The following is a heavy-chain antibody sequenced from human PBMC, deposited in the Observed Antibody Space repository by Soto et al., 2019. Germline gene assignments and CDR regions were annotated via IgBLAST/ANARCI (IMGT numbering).Heavy chain of an antibody. CDR3: ARDRLRYSWNNFPYYGSGMDG. V-gene: IGHV3-30-3*01. CDR1: GFTFSSYA. D-gene: IGHD1-1*01. Sequence: QVQLVESGGGVVQPGRSLRLSCAASGFTFSSYAMHWVRQAPGKGLEWVAVISYDGSNKYYADSVTGRFTIARDNSKNTLYLQMNSLRAEDTAVYYCARDRLRYSWNNFPYYGSGMDGWGQGNTVTVSS. CDR2: ISYDGSNK. J-gene: IGHJ6*02.